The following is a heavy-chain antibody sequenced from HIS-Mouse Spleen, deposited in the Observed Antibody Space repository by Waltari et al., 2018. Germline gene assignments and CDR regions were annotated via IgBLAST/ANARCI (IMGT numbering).Heavy chain of an antibody. CDR2: ISWNSGSI. CDR1: GFTFADYA. Sequence: EVQLVESGGGLVQPGRSLRLSCAASGFTFADYAIPWVRQAPGKGLEWVSGISWNSGSIGYADSVKGRFTISRDNAKNSLYLQMNSLRAEDTALYYCAKVPYSSSWYYFDYWGQGTLVTVSS. J-gene: IGHJ4*02. D-gene: IGHD6-13*01. CDR3: AKVPYSSSWYYFDY. V-gene: IGHV3-9*01.